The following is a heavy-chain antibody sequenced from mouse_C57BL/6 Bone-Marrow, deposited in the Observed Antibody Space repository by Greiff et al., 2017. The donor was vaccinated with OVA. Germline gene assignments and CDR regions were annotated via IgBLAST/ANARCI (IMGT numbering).Heavy chain of an antibody. J-gene: IGHJ4*01. CDR2: IDPENGDT. CDR3: TTSSGYAMDY. D-gene: IGHD1-3*01. Sequence: EVKLMESGAELVRPGASVKLSCTASGFNIKDDYMHWVKQRPEQGLEWIGWIDPENGDTEYASKFQGKATITADTSSNTAYLQLSSLTSEDTAVYYCTTSSGYAMDYWGQGTSVTVSS. V-gene: IGHV14-4*01. CDR1: GFNIKDDY.